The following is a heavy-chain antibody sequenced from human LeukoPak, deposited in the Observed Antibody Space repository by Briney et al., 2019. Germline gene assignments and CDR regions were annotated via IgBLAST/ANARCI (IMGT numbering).Heavy chain of an antibody. CDR3: ARDRPGGGELDFDY. Sequence: GGSLRPSCAASGFTVSTNYMSWVRQAPGKGLEWVAVIYTGGNTDYAESVEGRFTISRHNSKNTLYLQMNSLRADDTAVYYCARDRPGGGELDFDYWGQGTLVTVSS. J-gene: IGHJ4*02. CDR2: IYTGGNT. D-gene: IGHD3-10*01. V-gene: IGHV3-53*04. CDR1: GFTVSTNY.